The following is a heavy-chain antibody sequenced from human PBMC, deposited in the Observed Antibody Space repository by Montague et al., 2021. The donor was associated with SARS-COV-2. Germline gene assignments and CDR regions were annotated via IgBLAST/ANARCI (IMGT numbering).Heavy chain of an antibody. Sequence: SETLSLTCAVYGGSFSGYYWSWIRQPPGKGLEWIGEINHSGSTNYNSSLKSRVIISVDTSKNQFSLKLSSVTAADMAVYYCARVRYYGSGTSLGMDVWGQGTTVTVSS. D-gene: IGHD3-10*01. CDR2: INHSGST. CDR3: ARVRYYGSGTSLGMDV. J-gene: IGHJ6*02. CDR1: GGSFSGYY. V-gene: IGHV4-34*01.